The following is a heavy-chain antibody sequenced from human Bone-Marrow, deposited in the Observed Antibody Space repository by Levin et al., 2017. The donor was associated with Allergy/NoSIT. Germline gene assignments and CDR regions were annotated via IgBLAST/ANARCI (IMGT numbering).Heavy chain of an antibody. CDR3: VKFDVVVVAATKDGDDY. J-gene: IGHJ4*02. D-gene: IGHD2-15*01. Sequence: GGSLRLSCAASGFTFSSYAMHWVRQAPGKGLEWVAVISYDGSNKYYADSVKGRFTISRDNSKNTLYLQMNSLRAEDTAVYYCVKFDVVVVAATKDGDDYWGQGTLVTVSS. V-gene: IGHV3-30-3*01. CDR2: ISYDGSNK. CDR1: GFTFSSYA.